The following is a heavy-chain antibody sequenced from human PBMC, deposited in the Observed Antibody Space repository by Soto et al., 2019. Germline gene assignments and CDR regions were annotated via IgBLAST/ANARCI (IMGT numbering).Heavy chain of an antibody. CDR2: LNEDGSFT. CDR1: EFTFSSYW. V-gene: IGHV3-74*01. J-gene: IGHJ6*02. D-gene: IGHD3-10*01. CDR3: ARDLSGRAHV. Sequence: QPWVSLRLSCVASEFTFSSYWIHWVRQVPRKGLVWVSRLNEDGSFTTYADSVKGRFTIPRDNATKTLYLQMTSLRAEDTAVYYCARDLSGRAHVWGQGTTVTVYS.